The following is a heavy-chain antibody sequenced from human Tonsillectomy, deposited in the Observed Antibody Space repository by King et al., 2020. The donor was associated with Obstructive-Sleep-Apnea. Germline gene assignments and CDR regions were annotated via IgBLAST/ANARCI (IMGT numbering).Heavy chain of an antibody. V-gene: IGHV4-31*03. CDR3: ARGEETYYSDY. Sequence: QLQESGPGLVKPSQTLSLTCTVSGGSISSGGHSWSWIRQHPGKGLEWIGYIYYSGSTYYNPSLKSRVTMSVDTSKNQFSLKLSSVTAADTAVYYCARGEETYYSDYWGQGTLVTVSS. CDR1: GGSISSGGHS. J-gene: IGHJ4*02. CDR2: IYYSGST.